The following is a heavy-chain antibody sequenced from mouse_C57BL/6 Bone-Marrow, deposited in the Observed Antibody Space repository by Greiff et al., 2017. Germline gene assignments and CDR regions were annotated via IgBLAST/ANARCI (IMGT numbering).Heavy chain of an antibody. D-gene: IGHD3-3*01. J-gene: IGHJ4*01. CDR3: AREGWAYAMDD. CDR2: ISYSGST. Sequence: EVQLVQSGPGLAKPSQTLSLTCSVTGYSITSDYWNWIRKFPGHKLEYMGYISYSGSTYYYPSLNSRITRTRDTSTNQYYLQLNSVTTEDTAAYYCAREGWAYAMDDWGQGTSVTVSS. CDR1: GYSITSDY. V-gene: IGHV3-8*01.